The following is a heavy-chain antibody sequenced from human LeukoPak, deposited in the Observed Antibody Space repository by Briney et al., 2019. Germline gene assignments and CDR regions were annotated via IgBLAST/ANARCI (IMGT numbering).Heavy chain of an antibody. CDR1: GGSINNSSYY. CDR2: IYYSGTT. CDR3: ARVAAGTEDY. V-gene: IGHV4-39*07. Sequence: SETLSLTCTVSGGSINNSSYYWDWIRQPPGKGLEWIGSIYYSGTTYYNPSLKSRVTISVDTSKKHFSLKLSSVTAADTAVYYCARVAAGTEDYWGQGTLVTVSS. D-gene: IGHD6-13*01. J-gene: IGHJ4*02.